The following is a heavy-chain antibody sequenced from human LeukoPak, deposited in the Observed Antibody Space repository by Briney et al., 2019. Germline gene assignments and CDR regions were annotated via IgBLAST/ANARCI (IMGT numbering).Heavy chain of an antibody. Sequence: SETLSLTCAVYGGSFSGYYWSWIRQPPGKGLEWIGEINHSGSTNYNPSLKSRVTISVDTSKNQFSLKLSSVTAADTAVYYCASSNLPGRYYMDVWGQGTTVAVSS. CDR2: INHSGST. J-gene: IGHJ6*03. V-gene: IGHV4-34*01. D-gene: IGHD2-8*02. CDR3: ASSNLPGRYYMDV. CDR1: GGSFSGYY.